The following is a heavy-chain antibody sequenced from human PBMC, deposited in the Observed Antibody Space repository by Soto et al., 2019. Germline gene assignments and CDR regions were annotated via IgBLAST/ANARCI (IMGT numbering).Heavy chain of an antibody. J-gene: IGHJ4*02. CDR3: ARGRQGDF. CDR1: GYTFTSYG. Sequence: QVHLVQSGAEVKKPGASVKVSCKASGYTFTSYGITWVRQAPGQGLEWMGWISAHNGNTDYAQKRQSRVIMTRHTPTSTASVDMRSLISDEPDVDYCARGRQGDFWGQGALFTVSS. CDR2: ISAHNGNT. V-gene: IGHV1-18*01.